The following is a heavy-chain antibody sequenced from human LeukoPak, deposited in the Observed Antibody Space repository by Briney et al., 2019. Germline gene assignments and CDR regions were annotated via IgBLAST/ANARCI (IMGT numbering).Heavy chain of an antibody. Sequence: PGGSLRLSCVRSGFTFRKHWMTWVRQAPGKGLEWVANIKEEGSEENYVDSVKGRFTIYRDNAKKSVYLRMNSLRAEDTAGYYCARELSGDVIDSWGQGTLVTVSS. CDR3: ARELSGDVIDS. CDR1: GFTFRKHW. J-gene: IGHJ5*01. V-gene: IGHV3-7*01. CDR2: IKEEGSEE. D-gene: IGHD3-10*02.